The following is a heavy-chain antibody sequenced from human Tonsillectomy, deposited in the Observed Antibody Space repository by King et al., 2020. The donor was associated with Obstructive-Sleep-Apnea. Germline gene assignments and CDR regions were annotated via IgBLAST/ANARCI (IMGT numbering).Heavy chain of an antibody. CDR1: GYSFSDYY. J-gene: IGHJ4*02. D-gene: IGHD2-21*01. V-gene: IGHV1-2*02. CDR2: VNPNSGGI. Sequence: VQLVQSGAEVKKPGASVRVSCKTSGYSFSDYYIHWVRQAPGQGLEWVGWVNPNSGGINYPVKFQGRITLTRDTSISTAYMELSRLTSDDPAVYYCARIQPRSNVGWCDFWGQGSLVTVSP. CDR3: ARIQPRSNVGWCDF.